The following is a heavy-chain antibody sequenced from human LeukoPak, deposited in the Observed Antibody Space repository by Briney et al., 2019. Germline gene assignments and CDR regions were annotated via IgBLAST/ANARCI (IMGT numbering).Heavy chain of an antibody. V-gene: IGHV3-74*01. Sequence: PGGSLRLSCAASGFTFSSYWMHWVRQAPGKGLVWVSRINSDGSSTTYADSVKGRFTMSRDNAKKTLYLQMNSLRAGDTAVFYCARAPVQYCGGDCDAFDIWGQGTMVTVSS. CDR2: INSDGSST. J-gene: IGHJ3*02. CDR1: GFTFSSYW. D-gene: IGHD2-21*02. CDR3: ARAPVQYCGGDCDAFDI.